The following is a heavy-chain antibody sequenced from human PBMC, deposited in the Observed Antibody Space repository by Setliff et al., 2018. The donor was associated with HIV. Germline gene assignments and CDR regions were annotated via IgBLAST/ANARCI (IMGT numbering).Heavy chain of an antibody. Sequence: PSETLSLTCTVSGGSISTSYWNWIRQPPGKGLEWMAYIYISGTTNYNPSLKSRVTISLDTSRNQFSLKLGSVTAADTAMYYCAREHCSGGSCNGFDIWGQGTMVTVSS. J-gene: IGHJ3*02. CDR2: IYISGTT. CDR1: GGSISTSY. CDR3: AREHCSGGSCNGFDI. V-gene: IGHV4-4*09. D-gene: IGHD2-15*01.